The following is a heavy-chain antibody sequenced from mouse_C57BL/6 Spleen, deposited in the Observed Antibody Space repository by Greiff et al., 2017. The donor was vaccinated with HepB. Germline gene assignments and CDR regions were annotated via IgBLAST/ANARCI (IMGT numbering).Heavy chain of an antibody. D-gene: IGHD4-1*01. CDR3: ARGTGYFDY. CDR2: IYPGDGDT. J-gene: IGHJ2*01. Sequence: QVQLQQSGPELVKPGASVKISCKASGYAFSSSWMNWVKQRPGKGLEWIGRIYPGDGDTNYNGKFKGKATLTADKCSSTAYMQLSSLTSEDSAVYFCARGTGYFDYWGQGTTLTVSS. V-gene: IGHV1-82*01. CDR1: GYAFSSSW.